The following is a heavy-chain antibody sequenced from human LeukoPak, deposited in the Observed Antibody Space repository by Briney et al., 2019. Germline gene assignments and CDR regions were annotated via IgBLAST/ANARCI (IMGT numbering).Heavy chain of an antibody. CDR1: GFTLSSYA. CDR2: ISGSGGST. D-gene: IGHD2-2*01. CDR3: AKFGGYCSSTSCYVRNYYYYGMDV. J-gene: IGHJ6*02. V-gene: IGHV3-23*01. Sequence: PGASLRLSCAASGFTLSSYAMSWVRQAPGKGLEWVSAISGSGGSTYYADSVKGRFTISRDNSKNTLYLQMNSLRAEDTAVYYCAKFGGYCSSTSCYVRNYYYYGMDVWGQGTTVTVSS.